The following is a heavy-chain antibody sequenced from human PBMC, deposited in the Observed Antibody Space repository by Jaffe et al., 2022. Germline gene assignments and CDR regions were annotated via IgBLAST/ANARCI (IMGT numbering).Heavy chain of an antibody. CDR3: AQWPIAAAGTDAFDI. Sequence: QITLKESGPTLVKPTQTLTLTCTFSGFSLSTSGVGVGWIRQPPGKALEWLALIYWDDDKRYSPSLKSRLTITKDTSKNQVVLTMTNMDPVDTATYYCAQWPIAAAGTDAFDIWGQGTMVTVSS. CDR1: GFSLSTSGVG. V-gene: IGHV2-5*02. D-gene: IGHD6-13*01. CDR2: IYWDDDK. J-gene: IGHJ3*02.